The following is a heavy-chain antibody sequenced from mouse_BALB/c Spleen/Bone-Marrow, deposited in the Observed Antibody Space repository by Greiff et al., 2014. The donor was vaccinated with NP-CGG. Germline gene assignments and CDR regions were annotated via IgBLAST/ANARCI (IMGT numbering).Heavy chain of an antibody. CDR1: GFDFSRYW. J-gene: IGHJ4*01. CDR2: INPGSSTI. D-gene: IGHD3-1*01. Sequence: EVKLVESGGGLVQPGGSLNLSCAASGFDFSRYWMSWARQAPGKGQEWIGEINPGSSTINYTPSLKDKFIISRDNAKNTLYLQMSKVRSEVTALYYCARSAFYALDYWGQGTSVTVSS. CDR3: ARSAFYALDY. V-gene: IGHV4-2*02.